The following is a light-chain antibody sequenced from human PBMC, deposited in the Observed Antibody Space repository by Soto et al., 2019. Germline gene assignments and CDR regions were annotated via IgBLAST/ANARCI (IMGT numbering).Light chain of an antibody. Sequence: QSVLTQPPSESGAPGQRVTISCTGSSSNIGAGYDVHWYQQLPGTAPKLLVSGNTNRPSGVPDRFSGSKSGTSASLAITGLQAEDEADYYCQSYDSSLSYWVFGGGTKVTVL. CDR1: SSNIGAGYD. J-gene: IGLJ3*02. CDR2: GNT. CDR3: QSYDSSLSYWV. V-gene: IGLV1-40*01.